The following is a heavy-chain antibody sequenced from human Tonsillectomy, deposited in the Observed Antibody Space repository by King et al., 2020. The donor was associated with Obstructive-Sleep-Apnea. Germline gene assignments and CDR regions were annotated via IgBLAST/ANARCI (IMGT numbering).Heavy chain of an antibody. V-gene: IGHV4-39*07. Sequence: QLQESGPGLVKPSETLSLTCTVSGGSISSSSYYWGWIRQPPGKGLEWIGSIYYSGSTYYNPSLKSRVTISVDTSKNQFSLKLSSVTAADTAVYYCARDRRYSSSGEIDYWGQGTLVTVSS. CDR1: GGSISSSSYY. J-gene: IGHJ4*02. CDR3: ARDRRYSSSGEIDY. D-gene: IGHD6-13*01. CDR2: IYYSGST.